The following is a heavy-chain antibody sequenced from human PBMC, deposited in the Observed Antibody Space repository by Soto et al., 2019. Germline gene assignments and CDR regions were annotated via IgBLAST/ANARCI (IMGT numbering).Heavy chain of an antibody. D-gene: IGHD4-17*01. CDR1: GYTFTGYY. Sequence: ASVKVSCKASGYTFTGYYMHWVRQAPGQGLEWMGWINPNSGGTNYAQKFQGWVTMTRDTSISTAYMELSRLRSDDTAVYYCARDYGDYDRYYFDYWGQGTLVTVSS. J-gene: IGHJ4*02. CDR2: INPNSGGT. CDR3: ARDYGDYDRYYFDY. V-gene: IGHV1-2*04.